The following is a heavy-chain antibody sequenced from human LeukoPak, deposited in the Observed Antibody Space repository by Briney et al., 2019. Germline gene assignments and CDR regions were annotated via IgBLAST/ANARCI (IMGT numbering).Heavy chain of an antibody. CDR1: GGSISSSSYY. CDR2: IYYSGST. V-gene: IGHV4-39*01. D-gene: IGHD6-13*01. J-gene: IGHJ4*02. Sequence: SETLFLTCTVSGGSISSSSYYWGWIRQPPGKGLEWIGSIYYSGSTYYNPSLKSRVTISVDTSKNQFSLKLSSVTAADTAVYYCARWDSSRGNYFDYWGQGILVTVSS. CDR3: ARWDSSRGNYFDY.